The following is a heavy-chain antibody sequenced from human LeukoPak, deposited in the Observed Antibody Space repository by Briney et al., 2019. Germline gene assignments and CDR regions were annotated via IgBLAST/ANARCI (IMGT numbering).Heavy chain of an antibody. J-gene: IGHJ4*02. V-gene: IGHV3-48*02. CDR1: GFTFSSYS. CDR3: ARAGGSGSYYKGVYFDY. Sequence: GGSLRLSCVASGFTFSSYSMNWVRQAPGKGLEWVSYISSSSSTIYYADSVKGRFTISRDNAKNSLCLQMNSLRDEDTAVYYCARAGGSGSYYKGVYFDYWGQGTLVTVSS. D-gene: IGHD3-10*01. CDR2: ISSSSSTI.